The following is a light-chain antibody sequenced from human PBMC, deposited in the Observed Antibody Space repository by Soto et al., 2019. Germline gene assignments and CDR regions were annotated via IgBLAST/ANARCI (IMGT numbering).Light chain of an antibody. J-gene: IGKJ5*01. Sequence: IVLTQSPGSLSLSPGERATLSCRASQSVSSNYLAWYQQKPGQAPRLLIYDASNRATGIPARFSGSGSGADFTLTINSLEPEDSAVYYCQQRSNWPSISFGQGTRLEIK. CDR1: QSVSSNY. CDR3: QQRSNWPSIS. V-gene: IGKV3-11*01. CDR2: DAS.